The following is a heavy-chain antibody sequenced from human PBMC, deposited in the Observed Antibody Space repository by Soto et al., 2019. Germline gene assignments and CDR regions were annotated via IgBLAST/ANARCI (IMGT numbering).Heavy chain of an antibody. V-gene: IGHV3-23*01. J-gene: IGHJ2*01. CDR2: ISGSGGST. D-gene: IGHD6-19*01. Sequence: EVQLLESGGGLVQPGGSLRLSCAASGFTFSSYAMSWVRQAPGKGLEWVSAISGSGGSTYYADSVKGRFTISRDNSKNTLYLQMNSLRAEDTAVYYCAKVSGGQWLVYWYFDLWGRGTLVTVSS. CDR1: GFTFSSYA. CDR3: AKVSGGQWLVYWYFDL.